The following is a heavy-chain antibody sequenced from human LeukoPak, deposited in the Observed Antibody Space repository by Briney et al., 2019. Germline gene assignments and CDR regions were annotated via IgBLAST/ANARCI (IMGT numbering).Heavy chain of an antibody. J-gene: IGHJ4*02. D-gene: IGHD5-12*01. V-gene: IGHV3-48*03. CDR2: ISSSGSTI. CDR3: ASQEYSGYDSI. CDR1: EFTFSSYE. Sequence: GGSLRLSCAASEFTFSSYEMNWVRQAPGKGLEWVSYISSSGSTILYADSVKGRFSISRDNAKNSLFLQMNSLRAEDTAVYYCASQEYSGYDSIWGQGTLVTVSS.